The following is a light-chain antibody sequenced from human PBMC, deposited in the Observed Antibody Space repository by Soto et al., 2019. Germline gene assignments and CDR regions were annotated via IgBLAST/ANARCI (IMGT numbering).Light chain of an antibody. Sequence: QSVLTQPPSASGTRGQRVTISCSGSSSSIGINTVNWYQQLPGTAPKLLIYSNSQRPSGVPDRFSGSKSGTSASLAISGLQSDDEADYYCSAWDDSQNGPVFGGGTKVTVL. V-gene: IGLV1-44*01. CDR3: SAWDDSQNGPV. J-gene: IGLJ3*02. CDR1: SSSIGINT. CDR2: SNS.